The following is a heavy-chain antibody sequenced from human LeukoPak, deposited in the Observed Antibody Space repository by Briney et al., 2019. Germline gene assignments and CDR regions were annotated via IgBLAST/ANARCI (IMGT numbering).Heavy chain of an antibody. CDR1: GGSISSYY. Sequence: SETLSLTCTVSGGSISSYYWSWIRQPPGKGLEWIGYIYYSGSTNYNPSLKSRVTISVDTSKNQFSLKLSSVTAADTAVYYCAGGAYSGSFFDYWGQGTLVTVSS. CDR3: AGGAYSGSFFDY. J-gene: IGHJ4*02. V-gene: IGHV4-59*01. D-gene: IGHD1-26*01. CDR2: IYYSGST.